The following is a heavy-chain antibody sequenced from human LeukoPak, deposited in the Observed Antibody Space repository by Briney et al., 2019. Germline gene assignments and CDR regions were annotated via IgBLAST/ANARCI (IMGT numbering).Heavy chain of an antibody. CDR1: GDSLSSGGYY. CDR2: IHFRGST. D-gene: IGHD3-9*01. Sequence: SQTLSLTCTVSGDSLSSGGYYWSWIRQRQGKGLEWIGNIHFRGSTFYNPSLKSRVTISVDTSKSQVSLELSSVSAADTAVYYCARDGYYYEVLTGSGLAAFGLWGQGTMVTVSS. J-gene: IGHJ3*01. CDR3: ARDGYYYEVLTGSGLAAFGL. V-gene: IGHV4-31*03.